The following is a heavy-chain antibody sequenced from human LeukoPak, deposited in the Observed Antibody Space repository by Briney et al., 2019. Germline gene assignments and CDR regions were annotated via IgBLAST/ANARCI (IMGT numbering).Heavy chain of an antibody. J-gene: IGHJ4*02. CDR3: ARSYYDFWSGYSYHFDY. D-gene: IGHD3-3*01. CDR1: GGSFSGYY. CDR2: INLSGST. Sequence: PSETLSLTCAVYGGSFSGYYWSWIRQPPGKGLEWIGEINLSGSTNYNPSLKSRLTISIDTSKNRFSLKLSSVTAADTAVYYCARSYYDFWSGYSYHFDYWGQGTLVTVSS. V-gene: IGHV4-34*01.